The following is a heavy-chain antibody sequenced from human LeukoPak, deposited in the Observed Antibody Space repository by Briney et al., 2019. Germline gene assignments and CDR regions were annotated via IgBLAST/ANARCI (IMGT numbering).Heavy chain of an antibody. V-gene: IGHV3-74*01. CDR1: GFTFSSYW. J-gene: IGHJ3*02. CDR3: AREFRVLPDI. Sequence: GGSLILSCAASGFTFSSYWMHWVRQAPGKGLVWVSRINADGSSTNYADSVKGRFTISRDNAKNTLYPQMNSLRDEDTAVYYCAREFRVLPDIWGQGTMVTVSS. CDR2: INADGSST. D-gene: IGHD2-8*02.